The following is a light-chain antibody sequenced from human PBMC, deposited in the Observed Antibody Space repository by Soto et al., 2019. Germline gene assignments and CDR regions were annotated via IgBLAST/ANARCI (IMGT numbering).Light chain of an antibody. CDR3: QIWDGSRDRGV. CDR2: YDS. V-gene: IGLV3-21*04. Sequence: SYELTQPPSVSVAPGKTARITCGGDNIGAKSVHWYQQKPGQTPVLVIYYDSDRPSGIPERFSGSNSGNTATLTISRVEAGDEADYYCQIWDGSRDRGVFGGGTKLTVL. J-gene: IGLJ3*02. CDR1: NIGAKS.